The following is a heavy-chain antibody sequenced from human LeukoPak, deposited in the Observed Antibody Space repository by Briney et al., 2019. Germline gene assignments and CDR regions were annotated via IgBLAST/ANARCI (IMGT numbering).Heavy chain of an antibody. D-gene: IGHD6-6*01. V-gene: IGHV4-39*01. CDR1: GGSISSSSYY. CDR3: AQYSSSSTQTVDY. Sequence: SETLSLTCTVSGGSISSSSYYWGWIRQPPGKGLEWIGSIYYSGSTYYNPSLKSRVTISVDTSKNQFSLKLSSVTAADTAVYYCAQYSSSSTQTVDYWGQGPLVTVSS. J-gene: IGHJ4*02. CDR2: IYYSGST.